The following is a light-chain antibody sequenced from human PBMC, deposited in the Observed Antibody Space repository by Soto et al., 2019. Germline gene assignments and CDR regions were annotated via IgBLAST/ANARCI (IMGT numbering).Light chain of an antibody. CDR1: SSDVGKYDR. V-gene: IGLV2-18*02. CDR2: EVI. Sequence: QSALTQPPSVSGSPGQSVTISCTGTSSDVGKYDRVSWYQQPPGTAPKLIIYEVINRPSGVPARFSGSKSGNTASLTISGLQAEYEADYCSSYMSTSRYVFGAGTKLTVL. CDR3: SSYMSTSRYV. J-gene: IGLJ1*01.